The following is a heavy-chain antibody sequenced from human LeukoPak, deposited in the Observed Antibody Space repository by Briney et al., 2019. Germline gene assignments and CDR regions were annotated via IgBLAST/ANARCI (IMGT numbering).Heavy chain of an antibody. D-gene: IGHD3-22*01. V-gene: IGHV3-66*01. Sequence: GGSLRLSCAASGFTFSDSYMTWVRQAPGKGLEWVSVIYSGGSTYYADSVKGRFAISRDNSKDILYLQMNGLRLEDTAIYYCASLKEWLLLGGFDYWGQGALVTVSS. CDR3: ASLKEWLLLGGFDY. CDR2: IYSGGST. J-gene: IGHJ4*02. CDR1: GFTFSDSY.